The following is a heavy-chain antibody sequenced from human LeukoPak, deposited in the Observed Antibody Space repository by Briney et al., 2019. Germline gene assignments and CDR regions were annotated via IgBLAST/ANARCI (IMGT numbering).Heavy chain of an antibody. Sequence: PSETLSLTCTVSGYSISSDSYWGWIRQPPGKGLEWIGSISHSGSTYYNPSLKSRVTISVDTSKNQFSLKLSSVTAADTAVYYCARSDTAMDAIDYWGQGTLVTVSS. CDR3: ARSDTAMDAIDY. CDR2: ISHSGST. D-gene: IGHD5-18*01. J-gene: IGHJ4*02. CDR1: GYSISSDSY. V-gene: IGHV4-38-2*02.